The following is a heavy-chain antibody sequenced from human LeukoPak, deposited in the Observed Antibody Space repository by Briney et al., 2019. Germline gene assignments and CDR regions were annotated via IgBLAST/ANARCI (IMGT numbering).Heavy chain of an antibody. J-gene: IGHJ3*02. CDR2: IIPIFGTA. D-gene: IGHD3-22*01. V-gene: IGHV1-69*13. Sequence: SVKVSCKASGGTFSSYAISWVRQAPGQGLEWMGGIIPIFGTADYAQKFQGRVTITSDESTSTAYMELNSLRSEDTAVYYCASLKNSYDSSGYLVTDAFDIWGQGTMVTVSS. CDR1: GGTFSSYA. CDR3: ASLKNSYDSSGYLVTDAFDI.